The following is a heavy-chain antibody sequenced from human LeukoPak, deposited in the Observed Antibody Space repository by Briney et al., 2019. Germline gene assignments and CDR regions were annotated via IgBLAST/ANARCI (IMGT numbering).Heavy chain of an antibody. D-gene: IGHD1-26*01. J-gene: IGHJ4*02. V-gene: IGHV3-30*04. Sequence: GGSLRLSCAASGFTFSSYAIHWVRQAPGKGLEWVAVISYDGSNKYYADSVKGRFTISRDNSKNTLYLQMNSLRAEDTAVYYCAREGGYSGSYRDCYFDYWGQGTLVTVSS. CDR2: ISYDGSNK. CDR3: AREGGYSGSYRDCYFDY. CDR1: GFTFSSYA.